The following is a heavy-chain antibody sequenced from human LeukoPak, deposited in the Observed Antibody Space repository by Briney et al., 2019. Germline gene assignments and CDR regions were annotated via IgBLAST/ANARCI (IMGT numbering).Heavy chain of an antibody. Sequence: GGSLRLSCATSGFTLSSYGMHWVRQAPGKGPEWVAVISNDGSNIQYADSAKGRFTISRDDSKNTLYLQMNSLRSEDTAVYYCAKDPYRVIVATGNYLDPWGQGTLVTVSS. CDR2: ISNDGSNI. CDR1: GFTLSSYG. V-gene: IGHV3-30*18. D-gene: IGHD2-21*01. CDR3: AKDPYRVIVATGNYLDP. J-gene: IGHJ5*02.